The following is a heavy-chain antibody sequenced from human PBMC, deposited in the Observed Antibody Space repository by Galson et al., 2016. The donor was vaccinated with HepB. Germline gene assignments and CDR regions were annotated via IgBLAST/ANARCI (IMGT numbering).Heavy chain of an antibody. CDR1: GFTFSRFG. D-gene: IGHD3-10*01. V-gene: IGHV3-23*01. CDR2: ISGGGDRI. Sequence: SLRLSCAASGFTFSRFGMSWVRRVPGKGLEWGSAISGGGDRIRYAESVKGRFIISRDNSKNTLDVEMKSLRVEDTAVYYCAKEGWFGELLYGHFDFWGQGTLVTVSS. J-gene: IGHJ4*02. CDR3: AKEGWFGELLYGHFDF.